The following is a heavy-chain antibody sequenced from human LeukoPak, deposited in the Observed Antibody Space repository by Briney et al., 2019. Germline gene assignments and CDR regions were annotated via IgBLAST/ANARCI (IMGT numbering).Heavy chain of an antibody. CDR3: ARHRGPPYDILTGLRY. CDR1: GYSFTSYW. J-gene: IGHJ4*02. Sequence: HGESLKISCKGSGYSFTSYWISWVRQLPGKGLEWMGRIDPSDSYTNYSPSFQGHVTISADKSISTAYLQWSSLKASDTAMYYCARHRGPPYDILTGLRYWGQGTLVTVSS. V-gene: IGHV5-10-1*01. CDR2: IDPSDSYT. D-gene: IGHD3-9*01.